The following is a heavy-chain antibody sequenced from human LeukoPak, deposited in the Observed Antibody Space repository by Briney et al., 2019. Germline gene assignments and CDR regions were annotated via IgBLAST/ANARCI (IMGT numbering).Heavy chain of an antibody. Sequence: SETLSLTCTVSGGSISSGSYYWSWIRQPAGKGLEWIGRIYTSGSTYYNPSLKSRVTISVDTSKNQFSLKLSSVTAADTAVYYCARDTIVAPKAFDYWGQGTLVTVSS. CDR2: IYTSGST. D-gene: IGHD3-22*01. CDR1: GGSISSGSYY. V-gene: IGHV4-61*02. CDR3: ARDTIVAPKAFDY. J-gene: IGHJ4*02.